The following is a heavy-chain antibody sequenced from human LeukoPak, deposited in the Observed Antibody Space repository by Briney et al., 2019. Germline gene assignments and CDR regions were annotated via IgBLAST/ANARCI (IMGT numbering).Heavy chain of an antibody. CDR3: ARVFSPFGELVFAFDI. CDR1: GGSISSYY. Sequence: PSETLSLTCTVSGGSISSYYWSWIRQPPGKGLEWIGYIYYSGSTYYNPSLKSRVTISVDTSKNQFSLKLSSVTAADTAVYYCARVFSPFGELVFAFDIWGQGTMVTVSS. J-gene: IGHJ3*02. D-gene: IGHD3-10*01. CDR2: IYYSGST. V-gene: IGHV4-59*12.